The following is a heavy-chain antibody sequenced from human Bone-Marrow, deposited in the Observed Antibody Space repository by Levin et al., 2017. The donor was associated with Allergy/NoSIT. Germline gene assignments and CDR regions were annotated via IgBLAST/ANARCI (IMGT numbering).Heavy chain of an antibody. Sequence: GGSLRLSCAASGFTFSSYSMNWVRQAPGKGLEWVSYISSSSSTIYYADSVKGRFTISRDNAKNSLYLQMNSLRAEDTAVYYCARDGNWNSPYYYYGMDVWGQGTTVTVSS. J-gene: IGHJ6*02. V-gene: IGHV3-48*01. CDR1: GFTFSSYS. CDR3: ARDGNWNSPYYYYGMDV. CDR2: ISSSSSTI. D-gene: IGHD1-7*01.